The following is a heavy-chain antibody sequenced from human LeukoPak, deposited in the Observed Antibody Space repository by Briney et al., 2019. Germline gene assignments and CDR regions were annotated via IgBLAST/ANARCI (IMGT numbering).Heavy chain of an antibody. D-gene: IGHD3-10*01. CDR2: ICSTSGSNI. J-gene: IGHJ6*02. V-gene: IGHV3-48*03. Sequence: GGSLRLSCAASVFAFSSYEVNWVRRSRGEGEVWVSYICSTSGSNIYYADSVKGRLTISRDNAKNTLYLQMNSLRAEDTAVYYCVRDDALRGVGMDVWGQGTTVTVSS. CDR1: VFAFSSYE. CDR3: VRDDALRGVGMDV.